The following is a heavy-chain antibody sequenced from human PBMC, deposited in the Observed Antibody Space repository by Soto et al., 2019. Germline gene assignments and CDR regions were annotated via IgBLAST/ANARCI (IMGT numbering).Heavy chain of an antibody. Sequence: GGSLRLSCAASGFTFSSYWMHWVRQAPGKGLVWVSRINSDGSVTIYADSVKGRFTISRDNAKNTLYLLMNSLRAEDAAVFYCARGWQDAVDVWGQGTTVNVSS. V-gene: IGHV3-74*01. CDR3: ARGWQDAVDV. CDR2: INSDGSVT. J-gene: IGHJ6*02. CDR1: GFTFSSYW. D-gene: IGHD6-19*01.